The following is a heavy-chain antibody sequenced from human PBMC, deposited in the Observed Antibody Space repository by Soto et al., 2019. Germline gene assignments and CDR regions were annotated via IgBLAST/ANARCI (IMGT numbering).Heavy chain of an antibody. Sequence: LRLSCTASGLSFSIYNLNWARQAPGKGLEWVSSITDRSTYIYYADSVKGRFTISRDNAKNSLYLQMNSLTVEDTAVHYWSSDLGPRRFGSVVGYWGQGTLVTVSS. D-gene: IGHD3-10*01. CDR3: SSDLGPRRFGSVVGY. CDR2: ITDRSTYI. J-gene: IGHJ4*02. CDR1: GLSFSIYN. V-gene: IGHV3-21*01.